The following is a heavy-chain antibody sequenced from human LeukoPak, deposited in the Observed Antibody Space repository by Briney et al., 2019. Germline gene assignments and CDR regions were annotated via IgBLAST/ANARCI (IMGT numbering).Heavy chain of an antibody. V-gene: IGHV4-34*01. CDR3: ARGLINRRVVVVPAAILMRQLGPSDY. J-gene: IGHJ4*02. CDR2: INHSGST. CDR1: GGSFSGYY. D-gene: IGHD2-2*01. Sequence: SETLSLTCAVYGGSFSGYYRSWIRQPPEKGLEWIGEINHSGSTNYNPSLKSRVTISVDTSKNQFSLKLSSVTAADTAVYYCARGLINRRVVVVPAAILMRQLGPSDYWGQGTLVTVSS.